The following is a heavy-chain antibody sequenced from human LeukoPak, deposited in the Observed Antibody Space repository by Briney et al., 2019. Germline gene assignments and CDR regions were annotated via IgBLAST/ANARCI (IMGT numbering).Heavy chain of an antibody. CDR1: GGSISSSYYY. V-gene: IGHV4-39*01. D-gene: IGHD2-21*02. CDR3: ARGLEVTGE. CDR2: IYYSGST. J-gene: IGHJ4*02. Sequence: SETLSLTCTVSGGSISSSYYYWGWIRQPPGKGLEWIGSIYYSGSTYYNPSLKSRVTISVDTSKNQFSLRLRSVTAADTAVYYCARGLEVTGEGGQGTLVTVSS.